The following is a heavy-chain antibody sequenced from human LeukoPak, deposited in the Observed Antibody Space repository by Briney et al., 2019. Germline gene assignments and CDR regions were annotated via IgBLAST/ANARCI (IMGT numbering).Heavy chain of an antibody. CDR1: GVSISTSSYY. J-gene: IGHJ4*02. CDR3: ARQDYYYDSSGYSPAFFDY. V-gene: IGHV4-39*01. CDR2: IYYSGTT. D-gene: IGHD3-22*01. Sequence: PSETLSLTCTVSGVSISTSSYYWGWLRQPPGKGLEWIVSIYYSGTTYYNLFVKRRVSISVGTSKNQFSLKLSSVTAADTAVYYCARQDYYYDSSGYSPAFFDYWGQGTLVTVSS.